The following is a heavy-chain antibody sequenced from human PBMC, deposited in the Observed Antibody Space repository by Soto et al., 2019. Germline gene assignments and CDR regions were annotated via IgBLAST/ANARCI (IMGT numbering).Heavy chain of an antibody. CDR1: GGTLSSYA. CDR2: IIPIFGTA. J-gene: IGHJ5*02. V-gene: IGHV1-69*06. CDR3: ARSGDYYDSSGQSWFDP. Sequence: SVKVSCKASGGTLSSYAISWVRQAPGQGLEWMGGIIPIFGTANYAQKFQGRVTITADKSTSTAYMELSSLRSEDTAVYYCARSGDYYDSSGQSWFDPWGQGTLVTVSS. D-gene: IGHD3-22*01.